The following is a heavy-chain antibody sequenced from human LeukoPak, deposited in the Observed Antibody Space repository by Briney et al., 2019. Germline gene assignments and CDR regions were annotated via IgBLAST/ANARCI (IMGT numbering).Heavy chain of an antibody. CDR2: IYTSGST. Sequence: SETLSLTCTVSGGSISSYYWSWIRQPPGKGLEWIGYIYTSGSTNYNPSLKSRVTILVDTSKNQFSLKLSSVTAADTAVYYCARTYCSSTSCRNYYYYYMDVWGKGTTVTVSS. CDR3: ARTYCSSTSCRNYYYYYMDV. D-gene: IGHD2-2*01. V-gene: IGHV4-4*09. CDR1: GGSISSYY. J-gene: IGHJ6*03.